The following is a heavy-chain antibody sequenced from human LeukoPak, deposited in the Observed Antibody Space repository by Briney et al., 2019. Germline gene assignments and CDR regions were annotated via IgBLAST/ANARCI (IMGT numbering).Heavy chain of an antibody. Sequence: SETLSLTCAVYGGSFSGYYWSWIRQPPGKGLEWIGEINHNGSTNYSPSLKSRVTISVDTSKNQFSLKLSSVTAADTAVYYCATALDTAMVTYWGQGTLVTVSS. CDR1: GGSFSGYY. D-gene: IGHD5-18*01. CDR3: ATALDTAMVTY. J-gene: IGHJ4*02. V-gene: IGHV4-34*01. CDR2: INHNGST.